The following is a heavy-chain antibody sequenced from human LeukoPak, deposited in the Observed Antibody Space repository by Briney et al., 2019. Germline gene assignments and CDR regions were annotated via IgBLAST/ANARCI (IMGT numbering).Heavy chain of an antibody. CDR3: AREGDGDYVDY. J-gene: IGHJ4*02. V-gene: IGHV4-34*01. D-gene: IGHD3-16*01. CDR1: GFTFSSYE. Sequence: GSLRLSCAASGFTFSSYEMNWVRQPPGKGLEWIGEINHSGSTNYNPSLKSRVTISVDTSKNQFSLKLSSVTAADTAVYYCAREGDGDYVDYWGQGTLVTVSS. CDR2: INHSGST.